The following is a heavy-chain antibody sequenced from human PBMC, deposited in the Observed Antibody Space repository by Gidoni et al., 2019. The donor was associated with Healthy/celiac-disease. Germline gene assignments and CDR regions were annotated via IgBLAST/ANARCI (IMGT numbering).Heavy chain of an antibody. Sequence: QVQLVQSGAEVKKPGSSVKVSCKASGGTFSSYAISWVRQAPGQGLEWLGGIIPIFGTANYAQKFQGRVTITAAESTSTAYMELSSLRSEDTAVYYWALTSSSWYGGGFDPWGQGTLVTVSS. CDR1: GGTFSSYA. V-gene: IGHV1-69*01. CDR2: IIPIFGTA. CDR3: ALTSSSWYGGGFDP. J-gene: IGHJ5*02. D-gene: IGHD6-13*01.